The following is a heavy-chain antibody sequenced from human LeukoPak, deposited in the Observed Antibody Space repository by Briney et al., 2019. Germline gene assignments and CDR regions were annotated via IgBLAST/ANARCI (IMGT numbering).Heavy chain of an antibody. J-gene: IGHJ5*02. Sequence: PSETLSLTCAVSGYSISSGYFWSWIRQPPGKGLEWIGGIGHSGSTYYNPSLKSRITISTDTSKNRFSLKLSSVTAADTAVYYCARLNTGVLSSKTTHWFDPWGQGTLVTVSS. V-gene: IGHV4-38-2*01. CDR3: ARLNTGVLSSKTTHWFDP. CDR2: IGHSGST. D-gene: IGHD6-13*01. CDR1: GYSISSGYF.